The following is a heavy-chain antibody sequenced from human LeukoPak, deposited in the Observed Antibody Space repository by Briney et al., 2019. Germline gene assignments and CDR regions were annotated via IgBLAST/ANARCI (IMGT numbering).Heavy chain of an antibody. Sequence: GGSLRLSCAASGFAFSVYAMSWLRQPPGKGLEWVSTINANSGTTSYAASVRGRFSISRDNSKNTLYLQLNTLRADDTATYYCAKPISGGLAVTADWFHPWGQGTLVTVSS. CDR2: INANSGTT. D-gene: IGHD6-19*01. CDR1: GFAFSVYA. J-gene: IGHJ5*02. V-gene: IGHV3-23*01. CDR3: AKPISGGLAVTADWFHP.